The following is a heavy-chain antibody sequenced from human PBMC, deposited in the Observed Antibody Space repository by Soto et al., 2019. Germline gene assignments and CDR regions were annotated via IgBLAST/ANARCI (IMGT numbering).Heavy chain of an antibody. CDR1: GFTFSTYA. Sequence: AGGSLRLSCAASGFTFSTYAMSWVCQAPGKGLEWVSAISGSGGSTYYADSVKGRFTISRDNSKNTLFLQMNSLRAEDTAVYYCATRRDASYYYYGMDVWGQGTTVTVSS. V-gene: IGHV3-23*01. D-gene: IGHD2-2*01. CDR3: ATRRDASYYYYGMDV. CDR2: ISGSGGST. J-gene: IGHJ6*02.